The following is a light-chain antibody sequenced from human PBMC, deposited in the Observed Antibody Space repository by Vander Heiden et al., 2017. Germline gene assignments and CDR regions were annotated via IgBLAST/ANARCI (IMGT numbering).Light chain of an antibody. CDR1: KLEDKY. CDR2: QDS. V-gene: IGLV3-1*01. J-gene: IGLJ1*01. Sequence: SYELTQPPSVSVSPGQTASITCSGDKLEDKYACWYQQKPGQSPVLVIYQDSKRPSGIPERFSGSNSGNTATLTISGTQAMDEADYYCQAWDSSTYVFGTGTKVTVL. CDR3: QAWDSSTYV.